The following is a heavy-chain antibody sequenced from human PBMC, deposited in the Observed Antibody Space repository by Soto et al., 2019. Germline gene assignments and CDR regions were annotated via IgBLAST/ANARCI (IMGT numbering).Heavy chain of an antibody. V-gene: IGHV4-39*01. CDR1: GGSISSTTYY. CDR2: IYYSGST. D-gene: IGHD3-22*01. Sequence: QLQLQESGPGLVKPSETLSLSCTVSGGSISSTTYYWGWIRQPPGKGLEWIGSIYYSGSTYDNPSHRSDVILPVATSKTQFSRKLSFVPAADTAVYYCARLYYDSRGYYWFDPWGQGTLVTVSS. CDR3: ARLYYDSRGYYWFDP. J-gene: IGHJ5*02.